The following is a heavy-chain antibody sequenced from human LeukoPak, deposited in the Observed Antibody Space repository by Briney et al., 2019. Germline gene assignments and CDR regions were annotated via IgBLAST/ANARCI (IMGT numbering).Heavy chain of an antibody. D-gene: IGHD6-13*01. J-gene: IGHJ4*02. CDR3: ARGTATTAGIDY. CDR2: INTDGSST. CDR1: GFTFSNYA. V-gene: IGHV3-74*01. Sequence: PGGSLRLSCAASGFTFSNYAMNWVRQAPGEGLVWVSHINTDGSSTTYGDPAKGRFTVSRDSATVFLQMNSLKVDDTAIYYCARGTATTAGIDYWGQGTLVTVSS.